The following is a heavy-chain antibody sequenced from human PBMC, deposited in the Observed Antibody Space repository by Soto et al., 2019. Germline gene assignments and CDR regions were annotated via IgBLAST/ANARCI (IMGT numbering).Heavy chain of an antibody. V-gene: IGHV3-23*01. CDR3: AKCVADTYGMDV. J-gene: IGHJ6*02. CDR1: GFTFGSYA. CDR2: ISGSGGST. Sequence: PGGSLRLSCAASGFTFGSYAMSWVRQAPGKGLEWVSAISGSGGSTYYADSVKGRFTISRDNSKNTLYLQMNSLRAEDTAVYYCAKCVADTYGMDVWGQGTTVTVSS.